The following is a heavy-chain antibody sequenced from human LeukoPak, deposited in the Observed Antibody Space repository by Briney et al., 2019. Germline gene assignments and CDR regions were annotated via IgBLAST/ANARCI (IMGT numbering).Heavy chain of an antibody. CDR1: GGSFSGYY. CDR3: ARGRGVGGYYDSSGYSPEKT. V-gene: IGHV4-34*01. D-gene: IGHD3-22*01. J-gene: IGHJ5*02. CDR2: INHSGST. Sequence: SETLSLTCAVYGGSFSGYYGSWIRQPPGKGLEWIGEINHSGSTNYNPSLKSRVTISVDTSKNQFSLKLSSVTAADTAVYYCARGRGVGGYYDSSGYSPEKTWGQGTLVTVSS.